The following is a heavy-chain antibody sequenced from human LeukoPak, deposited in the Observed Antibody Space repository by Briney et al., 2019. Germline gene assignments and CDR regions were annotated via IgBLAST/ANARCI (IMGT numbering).Heavy chain of an antibody. V-gene: IGHV3-23*01. J-gene: IGHJ4*02. CDR2: ISGSGGST. Sequence: GGSLRLSCAASGFTFSSYAMSWVRQAPGKGLEWVSAISGSGGSTYYADSVKGRFTISRDNSKNTLYLQMNSLRDEETAVYYCAKAPPYYYDSSGYYEHDYWGQGTLVTVSS. D-gene: IGHD3-22*01. CDR1: GFTFSSYA. CDR3: AKAPPYYYDSSGYYEHDY.